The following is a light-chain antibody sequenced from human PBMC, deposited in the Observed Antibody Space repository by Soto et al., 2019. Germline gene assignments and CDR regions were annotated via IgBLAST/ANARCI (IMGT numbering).Light chain of an antibody. CDR1: SSDVGGYNY. V-gene: IGLV2-11*01. Sequence: QSVLTQPRSVSGSPGQSVTVSCTGSSSDVGGYNYVSWYQQHPGKAPKLLISDVANRASGVPDRFSGSKSGNTASLTISGLQAEDEADYYCSSFTSGSTLFGTGTKLT. CDR3: SSFTSGSTL. CDR2: DVA. J-gene: IGLJ1*01.